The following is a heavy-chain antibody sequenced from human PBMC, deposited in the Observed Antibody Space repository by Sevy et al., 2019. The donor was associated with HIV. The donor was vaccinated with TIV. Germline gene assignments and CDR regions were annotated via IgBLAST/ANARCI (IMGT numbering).Heavy chain of an antibody. CDR2: ISAYYGNT. J-gene: IGHJ6*02. CDR3: ARDTARGYYYGMDV. CDR1: GYTFTSYG. V-gene: IGHV1-18*04. Sequence: ASVKVSCKASGYTFTSYGISWVRQAPGQGLEWMGWISAYYGNTNYAQKLQGRVTMTTDTSTSTAYMELRSLRSDDTAVYYCARDTARGYYYGMDVWGQGTTVTVSS. D-gene: IGHD3-10*01.